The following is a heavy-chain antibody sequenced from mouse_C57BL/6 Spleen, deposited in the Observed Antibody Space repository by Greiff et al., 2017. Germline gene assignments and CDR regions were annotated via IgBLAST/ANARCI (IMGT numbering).Heavy chain of an antibody. CDR3: VAIYYYGSSYYFDY. CDR2: IYPGSGST. CDR1: GYTFTSYW. Sequence: QVQLQQPGAELVKPGASVKMSCKASGYTFTSYWITWVKQRPGQGLEWIGDIYPGSGSTNYNEKFKSKATLTVDTSSSPAYMQLSSLTSEDSAVYYCVAIYYYGSSYYFDYWGQGTTLTVSS. J-gene: IGHJ2*01. D-gene: IGHD1-1*01. V-gene: IGHV1-55*01.